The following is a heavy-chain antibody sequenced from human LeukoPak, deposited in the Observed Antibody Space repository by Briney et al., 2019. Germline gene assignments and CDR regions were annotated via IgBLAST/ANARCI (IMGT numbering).Heavy chain of an antibody. D-gene: IGHD3-22*01. V-gene: IGHV3-11*06. CDR1: GFTFSDYY. CDR3: ARAAPYYYDSSGYSAFDS. J-gene: IGHJ3*02. Sequence: GGSLRLSCAASGFTFSDYYMSWIRQAPGKGLEWVSYISSSGTYTNYADSVKGRFTISRDNAKNSLYLQMNSLRDEDTAVYYCARAAPYYYDSSGYSAFDSWGQGTMVTVSA. CDR2: ISSSGTYT.